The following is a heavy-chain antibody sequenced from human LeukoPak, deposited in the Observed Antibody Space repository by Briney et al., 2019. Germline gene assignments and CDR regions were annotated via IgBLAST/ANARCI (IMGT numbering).Heavy chain of an antibody. CDR3: ARGLGTYCGGDCYDYYLGY. CDR1: GGSISSGGYY. D-gene: IGHD2-21*02. Sequence: SQTLSLTCTVSGGSISSGGYYWSWIRQHPGKGLEWIGYIYYSGSTYYNPSLKSRVTISVDTSKYQFSLKLSSVTAADTAVYYCARGLGTYCGGDCYDYYLGYWGQGTLVTVSS. J-gene: IGHJ4*02. V-gene: IGHV4-31*03. CDR2: IYYSGST.